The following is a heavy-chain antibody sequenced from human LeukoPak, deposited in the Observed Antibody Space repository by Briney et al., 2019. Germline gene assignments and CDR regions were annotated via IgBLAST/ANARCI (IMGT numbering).Heavy chain of an antibody. Sequence: SETLSLTCTVSSASMISHNYYWGWIRQPPGKRLELIGSIYYTGTTFYNPSLKSRVTMSVDTSNNHFALKVNSVTAADTAVYYCARLLSYDILTDNYYKYYMDVWGKGTTVTVSS. V-gene: IGHV4-39*02. D-gene: IGHD3-9*01. CDR3: ARLLSYDILTDNYYKYYMDV. J-gene: IGHJ6*03. CDR2: IYYTGTT. CDR1: SASMISHNYY.